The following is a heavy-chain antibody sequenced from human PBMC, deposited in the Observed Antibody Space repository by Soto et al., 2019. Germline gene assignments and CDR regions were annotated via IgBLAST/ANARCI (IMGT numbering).Heavy chain of an antibody. CDR1: GYTFTSYA. D-gene: IGHD6-19*01. CDR3: ARDLGGWPDY. V-gene: IGHV1-3*01. J-gene: IGHJ4*02. CDR2: INAGNGNT. Sequence: QVQLVQSGAEVKKPGASVKVSCKASGYTFTSYAMHWVRQAPGQRLEWMGWINAGNGNTKYSQKLQVRVTSTRDTSASTAYMELSSPRSEDTAVYYCARDLGGWPDYWGQGTLVTVSS.